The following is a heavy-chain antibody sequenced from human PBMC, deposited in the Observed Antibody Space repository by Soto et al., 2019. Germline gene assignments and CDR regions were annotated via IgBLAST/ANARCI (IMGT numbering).Heavy chain of an antibody. CDR3: ARSPRSSPYFDY. D-gene: IGHD6-13*01. V-gene: IGHV5-51*01. Sequence: PGESLKISCQCSGYTFSNFWIGWVRQLPGKGPEWMGIIYPGDHETRYSPSFHGKVTISADKSINTAYLQWNSLEASDTAFYFCARSPRSSPYFDYWGQGALVTVSS. CDR1: GYTFSNFW. J-gene: IGHJ4*02. CDR2: IYPGDHET.